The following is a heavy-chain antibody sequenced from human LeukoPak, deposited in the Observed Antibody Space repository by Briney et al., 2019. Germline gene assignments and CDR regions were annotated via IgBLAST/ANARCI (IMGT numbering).Heavy chain of an antibody. V-gene: IGHV1-2*02. D-gene: IGHD3-9*01. CDR1: GYTFTGYY. J-gene: IGHJ5*02. CDR3: ARMSDILTGHYPQWFDP. CDR2: INPKSGGT. Sequence: ASVKVSCKASGYTFTGYYMHWVRQAPGQGLEWMGWINPKSGGTSYAQKFQGRVTMTRDTSVSTAYMELSRLRSDDTAVYYCARMSDILTGHYPQWFDPWGQGTLVTVSS.